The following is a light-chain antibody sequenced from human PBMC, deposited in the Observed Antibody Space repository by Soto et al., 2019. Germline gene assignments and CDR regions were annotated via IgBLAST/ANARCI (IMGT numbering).Light chain of an antibody. Sequence: QSALTQPASLSGSPGQSITISCTGTSSDVGGYNYVSWYQQHPGKAPKLMIYDVTYRPSGVSNRFSGSKSGTTASLTLSGLQAEDEADYYCSSYTSTSTYVFGTGTKVTV. CDR2: DVT. J-gene: IGLJ1*01. V-gene: IGLV2-14*01. CDR3: SSYTSTSTYV. CDR1: SSDVGGYNY.